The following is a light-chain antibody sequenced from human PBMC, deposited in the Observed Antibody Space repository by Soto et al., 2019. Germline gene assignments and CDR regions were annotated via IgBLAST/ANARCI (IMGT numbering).Light chain of an antibody. CDR1: QSVSSGY. J-gene: IGKJ1*01. Sequence: IVLTQSPGTLSLSPGERATLSCRASQSVSSGYLAWYQQKPGQAPRLLIYGASSRATGIPDRFSGSGSGTDFTLTISRLEPEDFAVYYCQQYGSSPVAFGQGTKV. V-gene: IGKV3-20*01. CDR3: QQYGSSPVA. CDR2: GAS.